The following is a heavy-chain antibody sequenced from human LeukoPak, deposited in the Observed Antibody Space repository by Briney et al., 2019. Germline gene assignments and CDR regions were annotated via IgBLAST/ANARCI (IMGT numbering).Heavy chain of an antibody. J-gene: IGHJ4*02. V-gene: IGHV3-53*01. CDR3: ATKGGSSGYYPRFDY. CDR1: GFTVSSTY. Sequence: PGGSLRLSCGASGFTVSSTYMSWVRRAPGKGLEWGSVIYSSGITYYAESVKGRFTISRDNSKNTLYLQMNSLRAEDTAVYYCATKGGSSGYYPRFDYWGQGTLVTVSS. CDR2: IYSSGIT. D-gene: IGHD3-22*01.